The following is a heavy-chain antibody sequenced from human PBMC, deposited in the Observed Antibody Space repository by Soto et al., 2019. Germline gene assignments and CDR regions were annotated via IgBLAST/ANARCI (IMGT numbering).Heavy chain of an antibody. Sequence: QVQLVQSGAKVKEPGASVKVSCKASGYTFINYHVHWVRQALGRGLEWMGMINPRNGGTNNAQRFQGRVTMTRDTSTSTVYMALSSLRSEDPAVYYCTILVALVDCQLFDYWGQGTLVTVSS. CDR1: GYTFINYH. D-gene: IGHD1-1*01. CDR2: INPRNGGT. V-gene: IGHV1-46*01. CDR3: TILVALVDCQLFDY. J-gene: IGHJ4*02.